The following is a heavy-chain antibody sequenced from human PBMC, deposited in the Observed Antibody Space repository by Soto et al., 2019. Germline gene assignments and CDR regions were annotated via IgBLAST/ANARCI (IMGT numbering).Heavy chain of an antibody. J-gene: IGHJ4*02. CDR2: FSADNGKT. V-gene: IGHV1-18*01. D-gene: IGHD2-8*01. Sequence: QVPLVQSGAGVKKPGASVKVSCQTSGYTFTSSGISWVRQAPGQGLEWMGWFSADNGKTDSAHKFQGRVIMTTATSTSTASMELMSLRSDDTAVYYCARVMPYCTTRRCHDYWGRGTMVAVSS. CDR1: GYTFTSSG. CDR3: ARVMPYCTTRRCHDY.